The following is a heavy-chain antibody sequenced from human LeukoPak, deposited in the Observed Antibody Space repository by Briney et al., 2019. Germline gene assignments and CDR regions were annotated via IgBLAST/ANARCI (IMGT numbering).Heavy chain of an antibody. CDR3: ARTLGYCSGGSCYSTSHYYYYYMDV. Sequence: ASVKVSCKASGGTFSSYAISWVRQAPGQGLEWMGGIIPIFGTANYAQKFQGRVTITADKSTSTAYMELSSLRSEDTAVYYCARTLGYCSGGSCYSTSHYYYYYMDVWGKGTTVTVSS. CDR1: GGTFSSYA. V-gene: IGHV1-69*06. J-gene: IGHJ6*03. D-gene: IGHD2-15*01. CDR2: IIPIFGTA.